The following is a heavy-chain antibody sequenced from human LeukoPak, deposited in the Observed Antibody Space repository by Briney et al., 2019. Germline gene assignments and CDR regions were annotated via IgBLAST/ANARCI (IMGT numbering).Heavy chain of an antibody. CDR1: GFTFSSFG. D-gene: IGHD2-15*01. J-gene: IGHJ4*02. V-gene: IGHV3-33*01. Sequence: GRSLTLSCAASGFTFSSFGMHWVRQAPGKGLEWVAVIWYDASNKYYADSVKGRFTISRDNSKNTLYLQMNSLRAEDTAVYYCAGAFIRGVVAATGYWGQGTLVTVSS. CDR2: IWYDASNK. CDR3: AGAFIRGVVAATGY.